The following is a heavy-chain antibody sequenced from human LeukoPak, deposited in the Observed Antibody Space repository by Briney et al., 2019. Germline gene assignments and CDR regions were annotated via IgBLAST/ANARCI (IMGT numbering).Heavy chain of an antibody. Sequence: ASVKVSCKASGGTFSSYAISWVRQAPGQGLEWMGGIIPIFGTANYAQKFQGRVTITADESTSTAYVELSSLRSEGTAVYYCARAYYPLRYCSGGSCYRGYYYYGMDVWGQGTTVTVSS. CDR3: ARAYYPLRYCSGGSCYRGYYYYGMDV. CDR1: GGTFSSYA. CDR2: IIPIFGTA. D-gene: IGHD2-15*01. J-gene: IGHJ6*02. V-gene: IGHV1-69*01.